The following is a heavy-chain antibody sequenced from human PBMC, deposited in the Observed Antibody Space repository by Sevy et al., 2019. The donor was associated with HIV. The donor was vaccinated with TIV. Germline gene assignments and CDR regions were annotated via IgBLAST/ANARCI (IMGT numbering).Heavy chain of an antibody. J-gene: IGHJ3*02. CDR3: ARQLLGYCSSTGCGDAFDI. V-gene: IGHV4-59*08. CDR2: IYYSGST. CDR1: GGSISSYY. Sequence: SETLSLTCTVSGGSISSYYWSWIRQPPGKGLEWIGYIYYSGSTNYNPSLKSRVTISVDTSKNQFSLTLGSVTAADTAAYYCARQLLGYCSSTGCGDAFDIWGQGTMVTVSS. D-gene: IGHD2-2*01.